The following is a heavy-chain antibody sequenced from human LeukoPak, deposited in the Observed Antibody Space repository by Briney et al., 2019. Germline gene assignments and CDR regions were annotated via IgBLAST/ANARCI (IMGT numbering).Heavy chain of an antibody. CDR2: ISGSGGST. Sequence: SGGSLRLSCAASGFTFSSYGMSWVRQAPGKGLEWVSAISGSGGSTYYADSVKGRFTISRDNSKNTLYLQMNSLRAEDTAVYYCAKEGDYDMTGYPRGIDYWGQGTLVTVSS. D-gene: IGHD3-9*01. J-gene: IGHJ4*02. CDR3: AKEGDYDMTGYPRGIDY. CDR1: GFTFSSYG. V-gene: IGHV3-23*01.